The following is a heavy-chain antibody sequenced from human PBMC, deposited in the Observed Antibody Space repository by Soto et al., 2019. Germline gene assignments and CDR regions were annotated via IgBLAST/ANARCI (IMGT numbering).Heavy chain of an antibody. CDR3: ARTLVLGMVRGGLDY. CDR2: INHSGST. D-gene: IGHD3-10*01. Sequence: SSETLSLTCAVYGGSFSGYYWSWIRQPPGKGLEWIGEINHSGSTNYNPSLKSRVTISVDTSKNQFSLKLSSVTAADTAVYYCARTLVLGMVRGGLDYWGQGTLVTVSS. J-gene: IGHJ4*02. CDR1: GGSFSGYY. V-gene: IGHV4-34*01.